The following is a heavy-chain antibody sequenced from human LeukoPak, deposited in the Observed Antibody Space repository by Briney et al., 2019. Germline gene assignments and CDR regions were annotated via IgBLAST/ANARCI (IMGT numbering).Heavy chain of an antibody. CDR2: INPNSGGT. J-gene: IGHJ4*02. V-gene: IGHV1-2*02. D-gene: IGHD6-13*01. CDR3: ARPSIAAAGTWIY. CDR1: GYTLTGYY. Sequence: ASVKVSCKASGYTLTGYYMHWVRQAPGQGLEWMGWINPNSGGTNYAQKFQGRVTMTRDTSISTAYMELSRPRSDDTAVYYCARPSIAAAGTWIYWGQGTLVTVSS.